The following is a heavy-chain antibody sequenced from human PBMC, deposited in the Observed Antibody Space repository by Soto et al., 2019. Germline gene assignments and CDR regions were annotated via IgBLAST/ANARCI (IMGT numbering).Heavy chain of an antibody. J-gene: IGHJ6*02. Sequence: GGSLRLSCAASGFTVSSNYMSWVRQAPGKGLEWVSVIYSGGSTYYADSVKGRFTISRDNSKNTLYLQMNSLRAEDTAVYYCVRDREGDYGMDVWGQGTTVTVSS. D-gene: IGHD3-10*01. CDR2: IYSGGST. V-gene: IGHV3-53*01. CDR3: VRDREGDYGMDV. CDR1: GFTVSSNY.